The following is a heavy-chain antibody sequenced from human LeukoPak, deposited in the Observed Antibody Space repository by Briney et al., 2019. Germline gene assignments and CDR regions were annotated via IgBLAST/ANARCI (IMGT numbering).Heavy chain of an antibody. CDR3: AKDLKQQLAYYYYYYMDV. Sequence: GGSLGLSCAASGFIFSTYGMHWVRQAPGKGLEGVAFIRNDGSDKYYAVSVKGRFTISRDNSKNTLYLQMNSLRAEATAVYYCAKDLKQQLAYYYYYYMDVWGKGTTVTVSS. V-gene: IGHV3-30*02. J-gene: IGHJ6*03. CDR1: GFIFSTYG. D-gene: IGHD6-13*01. CDR2: IRNDGSDK.